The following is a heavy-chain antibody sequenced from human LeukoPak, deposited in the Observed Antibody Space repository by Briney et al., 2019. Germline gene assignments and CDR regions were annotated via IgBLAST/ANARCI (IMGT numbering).Heavy chain of an antibody. CDR1: GGSISSYY. V-gene: IGHV4-4*07. D-gene: IGHD6-13*01. CDR3: AGSPGIAAAGRNYYYNYMDV. CDR2: IYTSGST. J-gene: IGHJ6*03. Sequence: PSETLSLTCTVSGGSISSYYCSWIRQPAGKGLEWIGRIYTSGSTNYNPSLKSRVTMSVDTSKNQFSLKLSSVTAADTAVYYCAGSPGIAAAGRNYYYNYMDVWGKGTTVTISS.